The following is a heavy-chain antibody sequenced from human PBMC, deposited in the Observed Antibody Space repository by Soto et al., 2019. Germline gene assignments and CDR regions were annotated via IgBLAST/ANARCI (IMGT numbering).Heavy chain of an antibody. V-gene: IGHV1-69*13. D-gene: IGHD6-6*01. J-gene: IGHJ6*02. CDR1: GGTFSSYA. CDR2: IIPIFGTA. CDR3: ARDSTSQLSPGYYHYYGMDV. Sequence: ASVKVSCKASGGTFSSYAISWVRQAPGQGLEWMGGIIPIFGTANYAQKFQGRVTITADESTSTAYMELSSLRSEDTAVYYCARDSTSQLSPGYYHYYGMDVWGQGTTVTVSS.